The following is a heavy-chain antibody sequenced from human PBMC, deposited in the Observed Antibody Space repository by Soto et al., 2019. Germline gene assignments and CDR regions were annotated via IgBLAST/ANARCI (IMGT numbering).Heavy chain of an antibody. D-gene: IGHD6-6*01. CDR3: ARDGLRTSIAAPRVSYYYMDV. Sequence: GGSLRLSCAASGFTFSSYWMSWVRQAPGKGLEWVANIKQDGSEKYYVDSVKGRFTISRDNAKNSLYLQMNSLRAEDTAVYYCARDGLRTSIAAPRVSYYYMDVWGKGTTVTVSS. CDR1: GFTFSSYW. V-gene: IGHV3-7*01. J-gene: IGHJ6*03. CDR2: IKQDGSEK.